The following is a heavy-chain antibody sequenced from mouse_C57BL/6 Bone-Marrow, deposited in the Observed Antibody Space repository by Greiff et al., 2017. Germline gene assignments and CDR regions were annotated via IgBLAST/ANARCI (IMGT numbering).Heavy chain of an antibody. CDR3: ASHSSGCVPFAY. CDR2: IYPGDGDT. V-gene: IGHV1-82*01. D-gene: IGHD3-2*02. J-gene: IGHJ3*01. CDR1: GYAFSSSW. Sequence: VQLQQSGPELVKPGASVKISCTASGYAFSSSWMNWVKQRPGKGLEWIGRIYPGDGDTNYNGKFKGKATLTADKSTSTAYMQLSSLKSEDSAVYFCASHSSGCVPFAYWGQGTLVTVSA.